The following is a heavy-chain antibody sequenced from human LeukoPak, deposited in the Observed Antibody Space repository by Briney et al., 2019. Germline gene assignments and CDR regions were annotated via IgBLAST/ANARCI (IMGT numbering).Heavy chain of an antibody. J-gene: IGHJ6*02. Sequence: SVKVSCKSPGGTFSDYAISWVRQAPGQGLEWMGRIIPILGIANYAQKFQGRVTITADKSTSTAYMELSSLRSEDTAVYYCASSVVVVAATRNGMDVWGQGTTVTVSS. CDR1: GGTFSDYA. D-gene: IGHD2-15*01. CDR2: IIPILGIA. V-gene: IGHV1-69*04. CDR3: ASSVVVVAATRNGMDV.